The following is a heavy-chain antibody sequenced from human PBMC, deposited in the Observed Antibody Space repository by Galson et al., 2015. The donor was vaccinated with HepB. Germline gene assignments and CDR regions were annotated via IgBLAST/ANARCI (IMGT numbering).Heavy chain of an antibody. J-gene: IGHJ4*02. CDR1: GFIFSIYA. CDR2: VSNDGGTT. V-gene: IGHV3-23*01. CDR3: VFGYFFDY. Sequence: SLRLSCAASGFIFSIYAMSWVRQAPGKGLEWVSTVSNDGGTTYYTDSVKGRFTISRDNSKNTLSLQMNSLRAEDTAVYYCVFGYFFDYWGQGTLVTVSS. D-gene: IGHD3-16*01.